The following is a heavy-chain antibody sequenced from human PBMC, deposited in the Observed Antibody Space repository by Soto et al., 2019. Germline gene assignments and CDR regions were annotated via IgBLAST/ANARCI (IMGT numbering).Heavy chain of an antibody. CDR1: GFTFSSYA. CDR3: AKGRIAAAGRSAWFDP. CDR2: ISGSGGST. V-gene: IGHV3-23*01. J-gene: IGHJ5*02. D-gene: IGHD6-13*01. Sequence: GGSLRLSCAASGFTFSSYAMSWVRQAPGKGLEWVSAISGSGGSTYYTDSVKGRFTISRDNSKNTLYLQMNSLRAEDTAVYYCAKGRIAAAGRSAWFDPWGQGTLVTAPQ.